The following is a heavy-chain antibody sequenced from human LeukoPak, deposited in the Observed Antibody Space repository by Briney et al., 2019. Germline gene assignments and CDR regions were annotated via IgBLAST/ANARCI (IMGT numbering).Heavy chain of an antibody. D-gene: IGHD3-22*01. V-gene: IGHV3-15*07. CDR3: TTGYYDSSGYYIDY. Sequence: GGSLRLSCAASGFTXSNAWMNWVRQAPGKGLEWVGXIKSKTDGGTTDYAAPVKGRFTISRDDSKNTLYLQMNSLKTEDTAVYYCTTGYYDSSGYYIDYWGQGTLVTVSS. J-gene: IGHJ4*02. CDR2: IKSKTDGGTT. CDR1: GFTXSNAW.